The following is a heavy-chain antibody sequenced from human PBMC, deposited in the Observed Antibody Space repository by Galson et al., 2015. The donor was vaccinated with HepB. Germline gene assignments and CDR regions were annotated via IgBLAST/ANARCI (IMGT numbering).Heavy chain of an antibody. CDR2: IYSGGIT. D-gene: IGHD3-16*01. CDR3: VRDRHSWGQEVAVGAYFDY. J-gene: IGHJ4*02. CDR1: GFIVSNNY. Sequence: SLRLSCAASGFIVSNNYMSWVRQAPGKGLEWVSVIYSGGITHYADSVGGRFTISSDNSRNTLYLAMISLRGEDTAVYYCVRDRHSWGQEVAVGAYFDYWGQGTLVTVSS. V-gene: IGHV3-53*01.